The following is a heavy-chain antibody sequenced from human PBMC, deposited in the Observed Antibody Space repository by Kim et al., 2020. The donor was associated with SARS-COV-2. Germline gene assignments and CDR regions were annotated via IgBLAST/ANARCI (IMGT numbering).Heavy chain of an antibody. Sequence: GGSLRLSCAASGFTFSNAWMSWVRQAPGKRLEWVGRIKSKTDGGTTDYAAPVKGRFTISRDDSKNTLYLQMNSLKTEDTAVYYCTTGEWELQSSYGMDVWGQGTTVTVSS. V-gene: IGHV3-15*01. CDR1: GFTFSNAW. D-gene: IGHD1-26*01. CDR2: IKSKTDGGTT. J-gene: IGHJ6*02. CDR3: TTGEWELQSSYGMDV.